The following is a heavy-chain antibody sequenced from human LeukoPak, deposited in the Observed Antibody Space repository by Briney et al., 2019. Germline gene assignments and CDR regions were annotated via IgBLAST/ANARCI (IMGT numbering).Heavy chain of an antibody. CDR1: GIIFSSYG. CDR3: GAERVAHFDY. V-gene: IGHV3-48*03. J-gene: IGHJ4*02. Sequence: PGGSLRLSCVASGIIFSSYGMNWVRQAPGKGLEWVSYISGTGTPIYYADSVKGRFTISRDNAQNSVYLQMNSLRAEDTAVYYCGAERVAHFDYWGQGTLVTVSS. CDR2: ISGTGTPI. D-gene: IGHD5-12*01.